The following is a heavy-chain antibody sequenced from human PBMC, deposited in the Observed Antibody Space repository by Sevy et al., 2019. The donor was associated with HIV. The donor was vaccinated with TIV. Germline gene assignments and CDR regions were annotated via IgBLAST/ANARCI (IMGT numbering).Heavy chain of an antibody. CDR2: IIPIFGTA. CDR1: GGTFSSYA. V-gene: IGHV1-69*06. D-gene: IGHD6-19*01. CDR3: ARVGSGWYREDYYYYVDV. J-gene: IGHJ6*03. Sequence: ASVKVSCKASGGTFSSYAISWVRQAPGQGLEWMGGIIPIFGTANYAQKFQGRVTITADKSTSTAYMELSSLRSEDTAVYYCARVGSGWYREDYYYYVDVWGKGTTVTVSS.